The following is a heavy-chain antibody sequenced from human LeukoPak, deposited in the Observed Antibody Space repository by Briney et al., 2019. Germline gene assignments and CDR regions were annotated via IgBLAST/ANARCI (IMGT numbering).Heavy chain of an antibody. CDR2: INPNSGGT. D-gene: IGHD6-19*01. Sequence: GASVKVSCKASGYTFTGYYMHWVRQAPGQGLEWMGWINPNSGGTNYAQKFQGRVTMTRDTSISIAYMELSRLRSDDTAVYYCARPRDLSDSSGWPLDYWGQGTLVTVSS. CDR1: GYTFTGYY. V-gene: IGHV1-2*02. CDR3: ARPRDLSDSSGWPLDY. J-gene: IGHJ4*02.